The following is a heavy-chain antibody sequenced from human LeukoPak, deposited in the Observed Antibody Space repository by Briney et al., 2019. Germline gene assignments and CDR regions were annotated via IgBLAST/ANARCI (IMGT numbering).Heavy chain of an antibody. V-gene: IGHV3-23*01. CDR3: ARPYSPYGDPGYFDY. CDR2: IRSSGSGGST. J-gene: IGHJ4*02. D-gene: IGHD4-17*01. CDR1: GFTFSNYA. Sequence: GGSLRLSCAASGFTFSNYAMNWVRQAPGKGLEWVSVIRSSGSGGSTCYADSVKGRFTISRDNSKNTLYLQMNSLRAEDTAVYYCARPYSPYGDPGYFDYWGQGTLVTVSS.